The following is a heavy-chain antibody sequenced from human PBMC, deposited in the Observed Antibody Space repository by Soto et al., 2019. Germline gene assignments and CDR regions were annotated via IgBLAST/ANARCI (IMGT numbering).Heavy chain of an antibody. V-gene: IGHV3-53*01. CDR1: GFTVSSNY. CDR3: AKLATYYYYGMDV. CDR2: IYSGGST. D-gene: IGHD1-1*01. Sequence: GGSLRLSCAASGFTVSSNYLSWVRQAPGKGLEWVSVIYSGGSTYYADSVKGRFTISRDNSKNTLYLQMNSLRAEDTAVYYCAKLATYYYYGMDVWGHGTTVTVSS. J-gene: IGHJ6*02.